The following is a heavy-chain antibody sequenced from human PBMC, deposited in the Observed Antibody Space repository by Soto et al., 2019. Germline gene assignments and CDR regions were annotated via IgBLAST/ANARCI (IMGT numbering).Heavy chain of an antibody. Sequence: GGSLRLSCAASGFTFSSYWMSWVRQAPGKGLEWVANIKEDGSELYYLHSVRGRFSMTRDSAGNALHLTMNYLSAEDTGVYFCARDIGFDYVNWGQGIPVTAPQ. V-gene: IGHV3-7*01. CDR1: GFTFSSYW. J-gene: IGHJ4*02. CDR2: IKEDGSEL. CDR3: ARDIGFDYVN. D-gene: IGHD3-16*01.